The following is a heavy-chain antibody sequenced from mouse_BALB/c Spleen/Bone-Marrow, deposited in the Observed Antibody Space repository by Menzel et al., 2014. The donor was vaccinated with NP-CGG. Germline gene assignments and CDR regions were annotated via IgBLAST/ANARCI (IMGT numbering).Heavy chain of an antibody. V-gene: IGHV1S22*01. CDR2: IYPGSGST. Sequence: GSELVRPGASVKLSCKASVYTFTSYWVHWVKQRHGQGLELIGNIYPGSGSTNYDEKFKSKGTLTVDTSSSTAYMHLSSLTSEDSAVYYCTTYYYYAMDYWGQGTSVTVSS. D-gene: IGHD1-1*01. CDR3: TTYYYYAMDY. J-gene: IGHJ4*01. CDR1: VYTFTSYW.